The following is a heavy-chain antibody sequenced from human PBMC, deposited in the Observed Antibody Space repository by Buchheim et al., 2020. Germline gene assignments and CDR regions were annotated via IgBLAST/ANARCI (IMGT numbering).Heavy chain of an antibody. CDR1: GFTFSSYG. V-gene: IGHV3-30*18. D-gene: IGHD5-18*01. CDR3: AKDQGGGTGYSYGRKYYYYGMDV. CDR2: ISYDGSNK. J-gene: IGHJ6*02. Sequence: QVQLVESGGGVVQPGRSLRLSCAASGFTFSSYGMHWVRQAPGKGLEWVAVISYDGSNKYYADSVKGRFTISRDNSKNTLYLQMNSLRAEDTAVYYCAKDQGGGTGYSYGRKYYYYGMDVWGQGTT.